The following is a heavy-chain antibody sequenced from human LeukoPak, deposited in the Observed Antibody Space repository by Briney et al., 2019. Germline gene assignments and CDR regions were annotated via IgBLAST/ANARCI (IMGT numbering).Heavy chain of an antibody. J-gene: IGHJ4*02. CDR3: AGISPKGDIAVELPNDY. D-gene: IGHD6-19*01. Sequence: GGSLRLSCAASGFTFNSYSMNWVRQAPGKGLEWVSYISSSSSSIYYADSVKGRFTISRDNAKNSLNLQMNSLRAEDTAVYYCAGISPKGDIAVELPNDYWGQGTLVTVSS. CDR2: ISSSSSSI. CDR1: GFTFNSYS. V-gene: IGHV3-48*01.